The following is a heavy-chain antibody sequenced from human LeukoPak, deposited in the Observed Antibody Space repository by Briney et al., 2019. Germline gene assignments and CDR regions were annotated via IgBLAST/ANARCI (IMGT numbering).Heavy chain of an antibody. CDR1: GFTFSAYW. Sequence: GGSLRLSCAASGFTFSAYWMHLVRQAPGKGLVWVSRINSDGSTTNYADSVKGRFTISRDNAKNTLYLQMNSLRAEDTAVYYCARGDDFLTLTTDYWGQGTLVTVSS. CDR3: ARGDDFLTLTTDY. CDR2: INSDGSTT. V-gene: IGHV3-74*01. D-gene: IGHD3-9*01. J-gene: IGHJ4*02.